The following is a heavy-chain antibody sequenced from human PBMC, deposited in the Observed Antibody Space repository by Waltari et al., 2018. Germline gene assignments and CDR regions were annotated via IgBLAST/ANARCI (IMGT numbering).Heavy chain of an antibody. Sequence: QVQLQESGPGLVKPSQTLSLTCAVSGGSIRSGDYYWSWIRQPPGKGLEWIGYIDYCVSTSADPHHKSRVPISHDTSKNQFALKLVSGTAADTAVYDCARGGGGGRGARALSYWGQGTLVTVSS. D-gene: IGHD3-10*01. CDR1: GGSIRSGDYY. J-gene: IGHJ4*02. CDR3: ARGGGGGRGARALSY. V-gene: IGHV4-30-4*01. CDR2: IDYCVST.